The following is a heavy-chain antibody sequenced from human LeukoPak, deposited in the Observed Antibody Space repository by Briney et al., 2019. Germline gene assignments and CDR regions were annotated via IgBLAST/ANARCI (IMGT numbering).Heavy chain of an antibody. CDR1: GGSISSGSYY. CDR2: IYYSGST. J-gene: IGHJ3*02. Sequence: SETLSLTCTVSGGSISSGSYYWGWIRQPPGKGLEWIGSIYYSGSTYYNPSLKSRVTISVDTSKNQFSLKLSSVTAADTAVYYCASPSSYDFPDIWGQGTMVTVSS. CDR3: ASPSSYDFPDI. D-gene: IGHD3-3*01. V-gene: IGHV4-39*01.